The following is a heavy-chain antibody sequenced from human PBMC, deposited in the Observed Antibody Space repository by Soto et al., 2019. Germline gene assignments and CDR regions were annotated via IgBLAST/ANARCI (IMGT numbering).Heavy chain of an antibody. D-gene: IGHD2-2*01. CDR3: ARDVAPFEYCSSTSCYLNWFDP. J-gene: IGHJ5*02. V-gene: IGHV1-18*01. Sequence: QVQLVQSGAEVKKPGASVKVSCKASGYTFTSYGISWVRQAPGQGLEWMGWISAYNGNTNYAQKLQGRVTMTTDTSTSTAYMELRSLRSDDTAVYYCARDVAPFEYCSSTSCYLNWFDPWGQGTLVTVSS. CDR2: ISAYNGNT. CDR1: GYTFTSYG.